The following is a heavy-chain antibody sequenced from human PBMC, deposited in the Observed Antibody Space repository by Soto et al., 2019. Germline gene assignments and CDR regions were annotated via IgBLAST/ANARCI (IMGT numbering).Heavy chain of an antibody. CDR3: ARDSVLRLGSCGKYGMDV. Sequence: PGGSLRLSCAASGFTFSDYYMSWIRQAPGKGLEWASYISHSGGTLYYADSVKGRFTISRDNAENSLYLQMTSLRAEDTAVYYCARDSVLRLGSCGKYGMDVWGQGTTVTVSS. CDR1: GFTFSDYY. D-gene: IGHD2-15*01. J-gene: IGHJ6*02. CDR2: ISHSGGTL. V-gene: IGHV3-11*01.